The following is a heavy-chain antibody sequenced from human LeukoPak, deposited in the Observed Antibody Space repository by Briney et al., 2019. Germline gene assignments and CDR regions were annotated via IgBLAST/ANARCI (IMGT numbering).Heavy chain of an antibody. V-gene: IGHV3-33*06. D-gene: IGHD5-12*01. CDR3: AKDIYPSDPTAMDV. CDR2: IWYDGIKK. CDR1: GFFFRSYG. Sequence: GWSLRLSCTASGFFFRSYGMYWVRQAPGKGLGCVAVIWYDGIKKYYAESVKGRFTISRDNSKNTLYLLMDSLRVEDTAVYYCAKDIYPSDPTAMDVWGKGTTVTVSS. J-gene: IGHJ6*03.